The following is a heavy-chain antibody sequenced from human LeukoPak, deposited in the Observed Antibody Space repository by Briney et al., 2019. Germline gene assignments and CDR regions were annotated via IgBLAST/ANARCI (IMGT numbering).Heavy chain of an antibody. Sequence: GRSLRLSCAASGFTFSSYAMHWVRQAPGKGLEWVAVISYDGSNKYYADSVKGRFTISRDNSKNTLYLQMNSLRAEDTAVYYCARDNMVRGVIIYYYYGMDVWGKGTRSPSPQ. J-gene: IGHJ6*04. D-gene: IGHD3-10*01. CDR3: ARDNMVRGVIIYYYYGMDV. CDR1: GFTFSSYA. CDR2: ISYDGSNK. V-gene: IGHV3-30*04.